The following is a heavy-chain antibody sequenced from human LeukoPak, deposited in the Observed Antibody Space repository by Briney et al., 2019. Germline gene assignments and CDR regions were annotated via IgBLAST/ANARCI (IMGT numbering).Heavy chain of an antibody. CDR2: ISYDGSDK. V-gene: IGHV3-30*18. CDR3: AKEEVGYCSGGSCYSFNY. CDR1: GFTFSSYN. J-gene: IGHJ4*02. D-gene: IGHD2-15*01. Sequence: GGSLRLSCAASGFTFSSYNIHWVRQGPGKGLEWVAAISYDGSDKYNSDSVKGRFTISKDNSKNPLNLQMNSLRPEDTAVYYCAKEEVGYCSGGSCYSFNYWGQGTLVTVSS.